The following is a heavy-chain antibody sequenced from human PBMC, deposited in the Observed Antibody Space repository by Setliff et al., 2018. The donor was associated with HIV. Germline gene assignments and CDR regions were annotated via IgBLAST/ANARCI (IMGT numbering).Heavy chain of an antibody. V-gene: IGHV1-18*01. CDR3: ARRLRGNGMDV. D-gene: IGHD3-10*01. CDR1: GGTFSNYG. CDR2: TNNGDT. J-gene: IGHJ6*02. Sequence: GASVKVSCKPSGGTFSNYGISWVRQAPGQGLEWMGWTNNGDTTYVERVQGRITMTTDTSASTAYMELRGLRSDDTAVYYCARRLRGNGMDVWGQGTTVTVSS.